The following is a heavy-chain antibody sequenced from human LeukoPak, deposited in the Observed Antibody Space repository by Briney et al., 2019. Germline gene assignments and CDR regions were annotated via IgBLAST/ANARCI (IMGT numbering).Heavy chain of an antibody. CDR3: ARYYGCIDA. CDR2: INPNSGDT. D-gene: IGHD3-3*01. J-gene: IGHJ5*01. V-gene: IGHV1-2*02. CDR1: GYTFTDYY. Sequence: SSVTVSCTASGYTFTDYYMHWVGQAPGQGLEWMGWINPNSGDTSSTQKIQGTVTMTRETSISTAYMELHSLRSDDTAIYYCARYYGCIDAWGQGTLVTVSS.